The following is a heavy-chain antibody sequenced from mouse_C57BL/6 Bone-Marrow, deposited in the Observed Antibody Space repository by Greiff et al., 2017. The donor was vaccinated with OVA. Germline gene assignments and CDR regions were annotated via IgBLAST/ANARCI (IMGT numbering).Heavy chain of an antibody. J-gene: IGHJ3*01. CDR3: SISSWFAY. V-gene: IGHV1-19*01. CDR2: INPYNGGT. CDR1: GYTFTDYY. Sequence: VQLKESGPVLVKPGASVKMSCKASGYTFTDYYMNWVKQSHGKSLEWIGVINPYNGGTSYNQKFKGKATLTVDKSSSTAYMELNSLTSEDSAVYFCSISSWFAYWGQGTLVTVSA.